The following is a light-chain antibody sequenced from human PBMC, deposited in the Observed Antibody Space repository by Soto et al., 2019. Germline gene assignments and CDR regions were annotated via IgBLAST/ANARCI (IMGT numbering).Light chain of an antibody. CDR2: EVN. Sequence: QSVLTQPASVSGSPGQSITISCTGTSSDVCNYIFVSWYRQHPGKAPKLMISEVNKRPSGVSYRFSGSKSGNTASLTISGLQGEDEADYYCCSFAGSYYVFGTGTKVTVL. J-gene: IGLJ1*01. V-gene: IGLV2-23*02. CDR1: SSDVCNYIF. CDR3: CSFAGSYYV.